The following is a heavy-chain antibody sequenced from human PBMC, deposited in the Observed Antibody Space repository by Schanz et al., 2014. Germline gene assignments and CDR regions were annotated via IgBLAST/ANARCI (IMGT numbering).Heavy chain of an antibody. CDR1: GFTVNNYA. CDR3: ARDGDFDY. V-gene: IGHV3-23*04. CDR2: ITRQGTT. Sequence: EVRLVESGGGLVKPGGSLRLSCAASGFTVNNYAMNWVRQAPGRGLEWVSGITRQGTTYYADSVKGRFSISRENSKNTLFLQMSSLRAEDTAVYYCARDGDFDYWGQGTLVTVSS. J-gene: IGHJ4*02.